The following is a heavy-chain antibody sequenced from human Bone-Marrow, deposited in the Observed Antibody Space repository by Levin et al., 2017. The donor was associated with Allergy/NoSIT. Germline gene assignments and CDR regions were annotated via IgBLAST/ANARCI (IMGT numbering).Heavy chain of an antibody. Sequence: SVKVSCKASGGTFSNYAISWVRQAPGQGLEWMGGIIPMLGKANYAQKLQGRVTITADESTRTVHMEVNSLRSEDTAVYYCVRDEADYDDAWGSYRYGGVFDIWGQGTMVTVSS. CDR2: IIPMLGKA. CDR1: GGTFSNYA. CDR3: VRDEADYDDAWGSYRYGGVFDI. V-gene: IGHV1-69*13. J-gene: IGHJ3*02. D-gene: IGHD3-16*02.